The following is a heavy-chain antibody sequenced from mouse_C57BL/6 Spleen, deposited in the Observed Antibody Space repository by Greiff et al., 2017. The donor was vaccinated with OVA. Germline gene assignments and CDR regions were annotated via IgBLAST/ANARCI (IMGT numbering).Heavy chain of an antibody. J-gene: IGHJ3*01. CDR1: GYSFTGYY. V-gene: IGHV1-42*01. CDR3: ARSYGSSLAWFAY. Sequence: VQLQQSGPELVKPGASVKISCKASGYSFTGYYMNWVKQSPEKSLEWIGEINPSTGGTTYNQKFKAKATLTVDKSSSTAYLQLKSLTSEDSAVYYCARSYGSSLAWFAYWGQGTLVTVSA. CDR2: INPSTGGT. D-gene: IGHD1-1*01.